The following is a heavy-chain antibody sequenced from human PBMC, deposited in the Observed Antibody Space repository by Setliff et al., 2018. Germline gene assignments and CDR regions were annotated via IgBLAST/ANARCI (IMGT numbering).Heavy chain of an antibody. Sequence: PSETLSLTCAVYGGSFSGYHWSWIRQAPGKGLEWIGSIYHSGSTYFSPSLKSRVTISVDTSKNQFSLKLNSVTAADTTVYYCARAVPRGATPDYWYFDLWGRGTLVTVSS. CDR2: IYHSGST. J-gene: IGHJ2*01. V-gene: IGHV4-34*01. CDR3: ARAVPRGATPDYWYFDL. CDR1: GGSFSGYH. D-gene: IGHD2-2*01.